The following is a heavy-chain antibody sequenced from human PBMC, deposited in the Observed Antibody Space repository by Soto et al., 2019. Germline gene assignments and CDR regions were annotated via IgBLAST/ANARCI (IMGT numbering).Heavy chain of an antibody. CDR3: AQRGVRFFAFDI. J-gene: IGHJ3*02. Sequence: SGPTLVKPTQTLTLTCTFSGFSFNTSGVGVGWIRQPPGKALEWLALIYWDDDKRYSPSLRTRLTITKDTSKNQVVLTMTNMDPVDTATYYCAQRGVRFFAFDIWGQGTMVTVSS. D-gene: IGHD3-10*01. V-gene: IGHV2-5*02. CDR1: GFSFNTSGVG. CDR2: IYWDDDK.